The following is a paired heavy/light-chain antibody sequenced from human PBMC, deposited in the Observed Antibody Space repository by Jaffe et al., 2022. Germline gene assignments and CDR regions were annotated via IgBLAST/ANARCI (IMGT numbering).Heavy chain of an antibody. Sequence: QVQLQESGPGLVKPSQTLSLTCTVSGGSISSGSYYWSWIRQPAGKGLEWIGRIYTSGSTKYNPSLKSRVTISVDTSKNQFSLKLSSVTAADTAVYYCARDGATENYYDSRGYEWFDPWGQGTLVTVSS. CDR3: ARDGATENYYDSRGYEWFDP. CDR2: IYTSGST. D-gene: IGHD3-22*01. CDR1: GGSISSGSYY. V-gene: IGHV4-61*02. J-gene: IGHJ5*02.
Light chain of an antibody. CDR1: QSISSY. CDR2: AAS. Sequence: DIQMTQSPSSLSASVGDRVTITCRASQSISSYLNWYQQKPGKAPKLLIYAASSLQSGVPSRFSGSGSGTDFTLTISSLRSEDFATYYCQESYSTLFTFGPGTKVDIK. J-gene: IGKJ3*01. V-gene: IGKV1-39*01. CDR3: QESYSTLFT.